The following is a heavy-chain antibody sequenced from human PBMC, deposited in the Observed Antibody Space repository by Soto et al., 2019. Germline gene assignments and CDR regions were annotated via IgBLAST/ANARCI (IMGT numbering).Heavy chain of an antibody. Sequence: SQTLSLTCTVSGGSISSSSYYWGRIRQPPGKGLEWIGSIYYSGSTYYTPSLKSRVTISVDTSKNQFSLKLSSVTAADTAVYYCVRDRSTSCHNYYYYGMAVLGQGTTVTGSS. J-gene: IGHJ6*02. V-gene: IGHV4-39*07. D-gene: IGHD2-2*01. CDR1: GGSISSSSYY. CDR3: VRDRSTSCHNYYYYGMAV. CDR2: IYYSGST.